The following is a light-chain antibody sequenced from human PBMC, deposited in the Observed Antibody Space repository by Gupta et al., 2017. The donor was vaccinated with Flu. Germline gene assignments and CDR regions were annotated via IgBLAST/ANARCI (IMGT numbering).Light chain of an antibody. J-gene: IGKJ2*01. Sequence: IVMTHSPATLSVSPGERATLSCRASQSVSSNLAWYQQKPGQAPRLLIYGASTRATGIPARFSGSGSGTEFTLTISSLQSEDLAVYNCQQYNDWPHTFGQGTKMEI. CDR3: QQYNDWPHT. V-gene: IGKV3-15*01. CDR1: QSVSSN. CDR2: GAS.